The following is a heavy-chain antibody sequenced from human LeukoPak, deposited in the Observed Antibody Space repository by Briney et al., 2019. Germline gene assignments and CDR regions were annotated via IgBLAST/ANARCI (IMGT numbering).Heavy chain of an antibody. CDR1: GLTFSGNW. Sequence: GGSLRLSCAASGLTFSGNWMHSVRQRPGKGLVWISRINTDGRSTWYADFVKGRFTISRDNANNTLYLQMNSLRAEDTAVYYCARYTKTPLDYWGQGTLVTVSP. D-gene: IGHD2-2*02. V-gene: IGHV3-74*01. J-gene: IGHJ4*02. CDR2: INTDGRST. CDR3: ARYTKTPLDY.